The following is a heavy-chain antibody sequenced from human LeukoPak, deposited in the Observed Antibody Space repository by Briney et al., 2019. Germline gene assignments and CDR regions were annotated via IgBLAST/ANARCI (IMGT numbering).Heavy chain of an antibody. J-gene: IGHJ6*02. V-gene: IGHV4-59*01. CDR2: IYYSGTT. CDR1: GGSISSYY. Sequence: SETLSLTCTVSGGSISSYYWSWIRQPPGKGLEWIGYIYYSGTTKYNPSLKSRVTISVDTSKNQFSLKLSSVTAADTAVYYCARDRLAVAGNYNYYGLDVWGQGTTVTVSS. D-gene: IGHD6-19*01. CDR3: ARDRLAVAGNYNYYGLDV.